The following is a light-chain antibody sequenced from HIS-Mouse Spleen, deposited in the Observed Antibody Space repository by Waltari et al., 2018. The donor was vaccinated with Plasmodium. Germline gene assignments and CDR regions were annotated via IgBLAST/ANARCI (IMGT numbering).Light chain of an antibody. CDR2: EDS. CDR1: ALPKKY. V-gene: IGLV3-10*01. Sequence: SYELTQPPSVSVSPGQTARITCSGDALPKKYAYWYQQKSGQATVLVLDEDSKRPSGIPERVSGSSSGTMATLTISGAQVEDEADYYFYSTDSSGNHRVFGGGTKLTVL. CDR3: YSTDSSGNHRV. J-gene: IGLJ3*02.